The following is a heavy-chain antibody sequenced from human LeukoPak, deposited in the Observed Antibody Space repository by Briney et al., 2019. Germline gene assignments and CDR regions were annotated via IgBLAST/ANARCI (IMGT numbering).Heavy chain of an antibody. V-gene: IGHV4-61*02. CDR2: IYTSGST. D-gene: IGHD4-17*01. CDR3: ARDWGAYGDYSY. J-gene: IGHJ4*02. Sequence: SETLSLTCTVSGGSISSGSYYWSWIRQPAGEGLEWIGRIYTSGSTNYHPPLKSRAPISVDTSKNQFSLKRGSVPAADTAVYYCARDWGAYGDYSYWGQGTLVTVSS. CDR1: GGSISSGSYY.